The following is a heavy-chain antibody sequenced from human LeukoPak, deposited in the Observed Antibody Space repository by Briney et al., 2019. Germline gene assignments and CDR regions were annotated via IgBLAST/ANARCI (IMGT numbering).Heavy chain of an antibody. CDR1: GFTFSSYA. CDR2: ISYDGSNK. J-gene: IGHJ4*02. Sequence: GGSLRLSCAASGFTFSSYAMHWVRQAPGKGLEWVAVISYDGSNKYYADSVKGRFTISRDNSKNTLYLQMNSLRAEDTGVYYCASPGRYGPYYFDYWGQGTLVTVSS. V-gene: IGHV3-30-3*01. CDR3: ASPGRYGPYYFDY. D-gene: IGHD5-18*01.